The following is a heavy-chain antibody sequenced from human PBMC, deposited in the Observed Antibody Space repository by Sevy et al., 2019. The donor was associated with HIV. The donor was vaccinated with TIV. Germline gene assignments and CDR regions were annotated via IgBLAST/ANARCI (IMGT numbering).Heavy chain of an antibody. V-gene: IGHV3-30-3*01. Sequence: GGSLRLSCAASGFTFSDYAFHWVHQAPGKGLEWLAVISFDGNKQYFADSVQGRFTISRDSLKNTVSLHMKSLRVEDTAVYFCARELLPGSYYYYMDVWGKGTTVTVSS. CDR1: GFTFSDYA. D-gene: IGHD2-15*01. CDR2: ISFDGNKQ. J-gene: IGHJ6*03. CDR3: ARELLPGSYYYYMDV.